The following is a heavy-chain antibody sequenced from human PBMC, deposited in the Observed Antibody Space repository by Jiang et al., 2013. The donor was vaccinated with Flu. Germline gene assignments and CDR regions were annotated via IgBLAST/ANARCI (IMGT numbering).Heavy chain of an antibody. CDR1: GFTFSSYG. D-gene: IGHD6-19*01. V-gene: IGHV3-33*01. Sequence: VQLLESGGGVVQPGRSLRLSCAASGFTFSSYGMHWVRQAPGKGLEWVAVIWYDGSNKYYADSVKGRFTISRDNSKNTLYLQMNSLRAEDTAVYYCARDEGWAVAGTEKPLDYWGQGTLVTVSS. CDR3: ARDEGWAVAGTEKPLDY. CDR2: IWYDGSNK. J-gene: IGHJ4*02.